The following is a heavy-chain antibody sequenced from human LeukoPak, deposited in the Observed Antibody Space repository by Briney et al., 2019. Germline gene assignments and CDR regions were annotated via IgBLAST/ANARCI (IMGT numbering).Heavy chain of an antibody. CDR2: VSNSGST. V-gene: IGHV4-59*01. CDR1: GGSINTYY. J-gene: IGHJ5*02. D-gene: IGHD2-2*01. Sequence: PSETLSLTCTVSGGSINTYYWSWIRQPPGKGLEWIGHVSNSGSTNSNPSLKSRITISIDTSKNQFSLRLSSVTAADTAVYYCAMAGGYCSGTSCYGSNWFGPLGQGTRVTVSS. CDR3: AMAGGYCSGTSCYGSNWFGP.